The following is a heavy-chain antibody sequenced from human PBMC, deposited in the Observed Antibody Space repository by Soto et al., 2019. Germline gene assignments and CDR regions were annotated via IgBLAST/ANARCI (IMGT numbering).Heavy chain of an antibody. CDR3: AKEFVSSGWGSFFDS. D-gene: IGHD6-19*01. CDR1: GFTFSTYG. J-gene: IGHJ4*02. Sequence: QVQLVESGGGVVQPGRSLRLSCAVSGFTFSTYGMHWVRQAPGKGLEWVAVISLNGGEKYYTDSVEGRFTISRDNSRNTLYLQMDSLTVEDTAVYFCAKEFVSSGWGSFFDSWGQGTLVTVSS. V-gene: IGHV3-30*18. CDR2: ISLNGGEK.